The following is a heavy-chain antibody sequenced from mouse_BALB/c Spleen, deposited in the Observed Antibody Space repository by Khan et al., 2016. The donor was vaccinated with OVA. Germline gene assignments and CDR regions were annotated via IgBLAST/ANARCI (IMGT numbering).Heavy chain of an antibody. D-gene: IGHD2-14*01. CDR1: GYTFTTAG. V-gene: IGHV9-4*02. CDR2: INTHSGVP. J-gene: IGHJ4*01. Sequence: QVQLKQSGPELKKPGETVRISCKASGYTFTTAGIQWVQKMPGKGLKWIGWINTHSGVPKYAEDFKGRFAFSLEISVNTAYLKITNLKNEDTATYFWARGGAAYYRNDGGAMEYWGQGTSVTVSS. CDR3: ARGGAAYYRNDGGAMEY.